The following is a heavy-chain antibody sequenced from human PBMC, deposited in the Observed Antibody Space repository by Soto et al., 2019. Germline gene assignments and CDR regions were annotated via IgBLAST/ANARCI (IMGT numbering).Heavy chain of an antibody. CDR1: GGAFTNDI. CDR3: ARDSPIGSTFSGYDAIDY. CDR2: IIPLLDIT. V-gene: IGHV1-69*08. D-gene: IGHD5-12*01. Sequence: QVQLVQSGAEVKKPGSSVKVSCKASGGAFTNDIITWVRQAAGQGLEWMGRIIPLLDITNYAQKFQGRVTITADKCTSTAYMELNSLISEDTAVYYCARDSPIGSTFSGYDAIDYWGQGTLVTVSS. J-gene: IGHJ4*02.